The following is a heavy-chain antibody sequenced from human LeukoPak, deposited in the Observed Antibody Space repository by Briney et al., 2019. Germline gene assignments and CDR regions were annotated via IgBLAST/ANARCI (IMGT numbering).Heavy chain of an antibody. CDR3: ARMAPWFDP. Sequence: ASVKVSCKASGCTFTSYGIGWVRQAPGQGLEWMGWISTYNGDTNYAQKLQGRVTMTTDTFTKTAYMELRSLRSDDTAVYYCARMAPWFDPWGQGTLVTVSS. CDR1: GCTFTSYG. V-gene: IGHV1-18*01. J-gene: IGHJ5*02. CDR2: ISTYNGDT.